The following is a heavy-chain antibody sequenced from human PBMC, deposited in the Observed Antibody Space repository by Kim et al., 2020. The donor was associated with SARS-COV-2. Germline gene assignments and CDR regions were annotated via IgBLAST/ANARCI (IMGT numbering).Heavy chain of an antibody. CDR1: GFTFSSYA. Sequence: GGSLRLSCAASGFTFSSYAMHWVRQAPGKGLEWVAVMWYDGSSKYYADSVKGRFTISRDNSKNTLYLQMNSLRAEDTAVYYCAREGVGYDFWNGYNPVRGLGAFDIWGQGTMVTVSS. CDR3: AREGVGYDFWNGYNPVRGLGAFDI. V-gene: IGHV3-33*01. D-gene: IGHD3-3*01. J-gene: IGHJ3*02. CDR2: MWYDGSSK.